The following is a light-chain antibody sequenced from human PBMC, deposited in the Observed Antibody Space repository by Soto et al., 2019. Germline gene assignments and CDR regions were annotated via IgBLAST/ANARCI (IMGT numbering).Light chain of an antibody. V-gene: IGKV4-1*01. J-gene: IGKJ4*01. CDR3: QQYYGTPALT. CDR1: QSVLYSSNNKNY. Sequence: DIVMTQSPDSLAVSLGERATINCKSSQSVLYSSNNKNYLAWYQQKPGQPPKLLIYWASIRESGVPDRFSGSGSGTDFTLTISSLQAEDVAVYYCQQYYGTPALTFGRGTKVEIK. CDR2: WAS.